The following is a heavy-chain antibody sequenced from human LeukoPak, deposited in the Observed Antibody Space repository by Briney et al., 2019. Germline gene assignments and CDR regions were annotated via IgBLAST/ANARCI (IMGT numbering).Heavy chain of an antibody. Sequence: GGSLRLSCAASGFTFSNYAMSWVRQAPGKGLEWVSGISGSGDSSYYGDSVQGRFTISRDNSKNTLYLQMNTLRAEDTAVYFCAKEKQRNFDYWGQGTLVTVSS. CDR3: AKEKQRNFDY. J-gene: IGHJ4*02. CDR2: ISGSGDSS. V-gene: IGHV3-23*01. CDR1: GFTFSNYA.